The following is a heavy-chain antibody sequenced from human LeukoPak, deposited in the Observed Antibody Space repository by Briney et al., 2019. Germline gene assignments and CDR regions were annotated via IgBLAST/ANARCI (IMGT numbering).Heavy chain of an antibody. CDR1: GGSISSYY. Sequence: KSSETLSLTCTVSGGSISSYYWSWIRQPPGKGLEWIGYIYYSGSTNYNPSLKSRVTISVDTSKNQFSLKLSSVTAADTAVYYCARSRGSYGSGSYYKNWGQGTLVTVSS. CDR2: IYYSGST. D-gene: IGHD3-10*01. V-gene: IGHV4-59*08. CDR3: ARSRGSYGSGSYYKN. J-gene: IGHJ4*02.